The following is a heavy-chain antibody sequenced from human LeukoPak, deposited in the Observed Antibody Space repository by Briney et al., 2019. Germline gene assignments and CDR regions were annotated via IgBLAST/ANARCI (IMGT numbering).Heavy chain of an antibody. Sequence: KTGGSLGLSCEASGFTFNTYSMNWARQAPGKGLEWVSSITSSSIYIYYADSVKGRFTISRDNAKNSLYLQMNSLRAEDTAVYYCATSRYDSSGYYGIIGYWGQGTLVTVSS. D-gene: IGHD3-22*01. CDR1: GFTFNTYS. CDR2: ITSSSIYI. CDR3: ATSRYDSSGYYGIIGY. J-gene: IGHJ4*02. V-gene: IGHV3-21*01.